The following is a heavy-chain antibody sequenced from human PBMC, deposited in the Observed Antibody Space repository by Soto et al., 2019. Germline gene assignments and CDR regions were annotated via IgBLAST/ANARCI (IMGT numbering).Heavy chain of an antibody. CDR3: ARHFCSGGNCNYFDY. J-gene: IGHJ4*02. D-gene: IGHD2-15*01. Sequence: SETLSLTCTVSGGSINSYYWSWMRQSPEEGLEWIGYIFSSGSTNYNPSLKSRVTISVDTSKKQFSLEVTSVTAADTAVYYCARHFCSGGNCNYFDYWGQGTLVTVSS. V-gene: IGHV4-59*08. CDR2: IFSSGST. CDR1: GGSINSYY.